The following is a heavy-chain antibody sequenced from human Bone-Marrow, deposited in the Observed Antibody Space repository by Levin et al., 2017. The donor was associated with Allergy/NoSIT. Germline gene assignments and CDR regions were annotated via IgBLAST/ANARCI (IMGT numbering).Heavy chain of an antibody. V-gene: IGHV4-31*03. Sequence: MPSETLSLTCSLSGGSISTGGFHWSWVRQRPGKGLEWIGYIYYSGNTYYNPSLQSRLSISIDTSKNQFSLRLTSVTAADTAVYYCAREDGYVFDYWGQGTLVTVSS. CDR1: GGSISTGGFH. J-gene: IGHJ4*02. CDR2: IYYSGNT. CDR3: AREDGYVFDY. D-gene: IGHD5-24*01.